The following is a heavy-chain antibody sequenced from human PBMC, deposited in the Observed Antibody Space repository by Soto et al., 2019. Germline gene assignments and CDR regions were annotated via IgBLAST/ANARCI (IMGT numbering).Heavy chain of an antibody. Sequence: SLRLSCAASGFTFSRHWMSWVRQAPGKGLEWVANIKEDGSEKYYVDSVKGRFSISRDNAENALHLQMNSLRVEDTAVYYCAREMDISTRYYPYYYYGMDVWGQGTTVTVSS. CDR1: GFTFSRHW. CDR2: IKEDGSEK. D-gene: IGHD3-9*01. V-gene: IGHV3-7*03. CDR3: AREMDISTRYYPYYYYGMDV. J-gene: IGHJ6*02.